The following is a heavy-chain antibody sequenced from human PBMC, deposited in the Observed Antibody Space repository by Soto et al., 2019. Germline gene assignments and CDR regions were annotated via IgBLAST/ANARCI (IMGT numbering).Heavy chain of an antibody. CDR2: IYWDDDK. V-gene: IGHV2-5*02. Sequence: KESGPTLVTPTQTLTLTCTFSGFSLSTSGVGVGWIRQPPGKALEWLAIIYWDDDKRYSPSLRSRVTITKDTSKNQVVLTLTTMDPVDTATYYGAHRLSSLPKAEYCQHWVQGTLVTVSS. J-gene: IGHJ1*01. CDR1: GFSLSTSGVG. CDR3: AHRLSSLPKAEYCQH. D-gene: IGHD2-15*01.